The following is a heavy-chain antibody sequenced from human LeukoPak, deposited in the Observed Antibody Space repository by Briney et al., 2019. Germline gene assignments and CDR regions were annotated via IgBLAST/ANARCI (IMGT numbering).Heavy chain of an antibody. V-gene: IGHV3-21*01. J-gene: IGHJ4*02. Sequence: GGSLRLSCAASGFTFSSYSMNWVRQAPGKGLEWVSSISSSSSYIYYADSVKGRFTISRDNAKNSLYLQMNSLRAEDTAVYYCAKGGYEYDSSGHNYFDYWGQGSQVTVSS. CDR2: ISSSSSYI. CDR1: GFTFSSYS. D-gene: IGHD3-22*01. CDR3: AKGGYEYDSSGHNYFDY.